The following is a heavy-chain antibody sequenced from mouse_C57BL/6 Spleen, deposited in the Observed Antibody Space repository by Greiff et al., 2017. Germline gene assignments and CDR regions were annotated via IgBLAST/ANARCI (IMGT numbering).Heavy chain of an antibody. J-gene: IGHJ2*01. CDR3: TRRSYYYGSTYFDY. V-gene: IGHV6-3*01. D-gene: IGHD1-1*01. CDR2: IRLKSDNYAT. Sequence: EVKLEESGGGLVQPGGSMKLSCVASGFTFSNYWMNWVRQSPEKGLEWVAQIRLKSDNYATHYAESVKGRFTISRDDSKSSVYLQMNNLRAEDTGIYYCTRRSYYYGSTYFDYWGQGTTLTVSS. CDR1: GFTFSNYW.